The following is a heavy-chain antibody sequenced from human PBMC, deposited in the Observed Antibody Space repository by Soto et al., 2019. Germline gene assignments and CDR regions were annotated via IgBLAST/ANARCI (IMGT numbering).Heavy chain of an antibody. D-gene: IGHD3-10*01. CDR2: IFYSGST. J-gene: IGHJ2*01. V-gene: IGHV4-59*01. CDR1: GGTITNYY. Sequence: QVQLQESGPGLVKPSETLSLTCTVSGGTITNYYWSWVRQPPGKGLEWIGYIFYSGSTNYNPSLKSRVTISVDTSKDQFSLKLGSVTAADTAVYYCARHGGYFDLWGRGTLVTVSS. CDR3: ARHGGYFDL.